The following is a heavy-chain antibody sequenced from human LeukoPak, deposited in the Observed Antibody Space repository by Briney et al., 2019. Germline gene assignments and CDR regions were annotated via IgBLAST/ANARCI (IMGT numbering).Heavy chain of an antibody. J-gene: IGHJ4*02. CDR1: GFTFSSYW. V-gene: IGHV3-74*01. CDR2: INTDGSST. CDR3: AKAPGMLAAVDY. D-gene: IGHD6-13*01. Sequence: GGSLRLSCAASGFTFSSYWMHWVRQAPGKGLVWVSNINTDGSSTSYADSVKGRFTISRDNAKNTLYLQMNSLRAEDTAVYYCAKAPGMLAAVDYWGQGTLVTVSS.